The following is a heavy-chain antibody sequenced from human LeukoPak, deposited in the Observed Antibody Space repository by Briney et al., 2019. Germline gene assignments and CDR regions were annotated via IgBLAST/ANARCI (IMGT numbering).Heavy chain of an antibody. CDR1: GFTFSSYS. D-gene: IGHD6-13*01. CDR3: ARGGYSSSWYYEGPDY. Sequence: PGGSLRLSCAASGFTFSSYSMNWVRQAPGKGLEWVSYISSSSSTIYYVDSVKGRFTISRDNAKNSLSLQMISLRAEDTAVYYCARGGYSSSWYYEGPDYWGQGTLVTVSS. J-gene: IGHJ4*02. CDR2: ISSSSSTI. V-gene: IGHV3-48*04.